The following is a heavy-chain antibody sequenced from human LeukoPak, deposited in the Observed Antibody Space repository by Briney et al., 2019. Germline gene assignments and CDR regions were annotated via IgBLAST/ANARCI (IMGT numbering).Heavy chain of an antibody. J-gene: IGHJ6*02. CDR1: GYTFTSYD. CDR2: MNPNSGNT. V-gene: IGHV1-8*01. Sequence: GASVKVSCKASGYTFTSYDINWVRQATGQGLEWMGWMNPNSGNTGYAQKFQGRVTMTRNTSISTAYMELSSLRSEDTAVYYCARGFEPDDYVWGSYHMDVWGQGTTVTVSS. D-gene: IGHD3-16*02. CDR3: ARGFEPDDYVWGSYHMDV.